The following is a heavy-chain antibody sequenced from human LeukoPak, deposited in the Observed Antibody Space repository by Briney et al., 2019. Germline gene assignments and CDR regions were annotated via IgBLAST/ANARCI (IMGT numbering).Heavy chain of an antibody. CDR2: LNPNSGGT. V-gene: IGHV1-2*02. CDR3: ARARRRRGYSYGIDAFDI. Sequence: ASVKVSCKASGYTFTGYYMHWVRPAPGQGLEWMGWLNPNSGGTKYTKQFQGRVTMTRDTSISTAYMELSRLRSYDTAVYYCARARRRRGYSYGIDAFDIWGQGTMVTVSS. D-gene: IGHD5-18*01. CDR1: GYTFTGYY. J-gene: IGHJ3*02.